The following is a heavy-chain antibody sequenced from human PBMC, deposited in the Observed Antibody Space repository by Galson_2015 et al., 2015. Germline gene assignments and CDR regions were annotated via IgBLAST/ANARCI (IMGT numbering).Heavy chain of an antibody. CDR2: INSDGSSI. D-gene: IGHD1-26*01. CDR3: ARDVGGTYEVYFDY. V-gene: IGHV3-74*01. J-gene: IGHJ4*02. CDR1: GFSFSGYW. Sequence: SLRLSCAASGFSFSGYWLHWVRQAPGKGLVWVSRINSDGSSINYAGSVKGRFTVSRDNAKNTLFLQMNSLRAEDTAVYYCARDVGGTYEVYFDYWGRGTLDTVSS.